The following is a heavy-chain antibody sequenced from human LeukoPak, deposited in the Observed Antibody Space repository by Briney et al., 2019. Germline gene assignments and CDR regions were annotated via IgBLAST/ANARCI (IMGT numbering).Heavy chain of an antibody. D-gene: IGHD3-3*01. V-gene: IGHV3-30*01. CDR1: GFTFSGYA. J-gene: IGHJ4*02. CDR3: ARAPVEWGGTYYVDS. Sequence: GGSLRLSCAASGFTFSGYAMHWVRQAPGKGLEWVAVISYDAIDKYYADSVKGRFTISRDNSKNTLHLQMNSLRPEDTAVYYCARAPVEWGGTYYVDSWGQGTLVTVSS. CDR2: ISYDAIDK.